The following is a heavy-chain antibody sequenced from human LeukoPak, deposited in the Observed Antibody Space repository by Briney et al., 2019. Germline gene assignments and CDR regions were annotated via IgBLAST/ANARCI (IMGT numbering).Heavy chain of an antibody. Sequence: GGSLRLSCAASGFTFRSYWMSWVRQAPGKGLEWVANINQGGSVKYYVDSVKGRFTISRDNAENSLYLQMTSLRPEDMALYYCARSADFWSGLDFWGQGTLVTVSS. CDR2: INQGGSVK. D-gene: IGHD3-3*01. V-gene: IGHV3-7*03. CDR3: ARSADFWSGLDF. CDR1: GFTFRSYW. J-gene: IGHJ4*02.